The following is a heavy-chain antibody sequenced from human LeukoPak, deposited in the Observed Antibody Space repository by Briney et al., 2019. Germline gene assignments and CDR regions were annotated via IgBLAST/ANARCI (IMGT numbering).Heavy chain of an antibody. Sequence: PAGSLRLSCAASGFTFSDYSLNWVRQAPGKGLEWVSSIGGSSSHIYYADSLRGRFTISRDNAKNSLFLQMNSLRAEDTAVYYCAREGDYGDFEYYFDCWGQGNLVTVSS. CDR1: GFTFSDYS. CDR3: AREGDYGDFEYYFDC. D-gene: IGHD4-17*01. J-gene: IGHJ4*02. V-gene: IGHV3-21*06. CDR2: IGGSSSHI.